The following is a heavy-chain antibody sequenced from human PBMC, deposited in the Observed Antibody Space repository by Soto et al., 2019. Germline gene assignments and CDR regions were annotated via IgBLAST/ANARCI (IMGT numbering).Heavy chain of an antibody. Sequence: ASVKVSCKASGYTFTSYGISWVRQAPGQGLEWMGWISAYNGNTNYAQKLQGRVTMTTDTSTSTAHMELRSLRSDDTAVYYCARVAPSGYDNYWGQGTLVTVSS. CDR3: ARVAPSGYDNY. V-gene: IGHV1-18*01. J-gene: IGHJ4*02. D-gene: IGHD3-3*01. CDR2: ISAYNGNT. CDR1: GYTFTSYG.